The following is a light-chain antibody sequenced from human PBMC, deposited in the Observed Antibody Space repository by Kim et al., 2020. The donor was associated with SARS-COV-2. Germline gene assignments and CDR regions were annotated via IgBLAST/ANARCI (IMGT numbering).Light chain of an antibody. V-gene: IGKV3-20*01. CDR1: QSVSSTY. CDR3: QQYGSSPGT. J-gene: IGKJ2*02. CDR2: GAS. Sequence: FSPGKRATLSCRASQSVSSTYLAWFQQKPGQAPRLLIYGASTRATGIPNRFSGSGSGTDFTLTISRLEPEDFAVYYCQQYGSSPGTFGQGTKLEI.